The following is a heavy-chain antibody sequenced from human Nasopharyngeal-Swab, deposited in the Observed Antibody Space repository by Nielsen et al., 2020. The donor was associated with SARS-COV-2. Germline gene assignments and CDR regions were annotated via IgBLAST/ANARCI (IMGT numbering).Heavy chain of an antibody. CDR2: ISWNSGSI. CDR1: GFTFDDYA. CDR3: TRYCSTTSCPRGFDY. V-gene: IGHV3-9*01. D-gene: IGHD2-2*01. Sequence: GGSLRLSCAASGFTFDDYAMHWVRQAPGKGLEWVSGISWNSGSIGYADFVKGRFTISRDNAKNSLYLQMNSLRADDTAVYYCTRYCSTTSCPRGFDYWGQGTLVTVSS. J-gene: IGHJ4*02.